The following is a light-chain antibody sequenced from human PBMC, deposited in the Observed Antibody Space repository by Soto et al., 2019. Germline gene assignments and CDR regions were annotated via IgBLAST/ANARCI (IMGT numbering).Light chain of an antibody. Sequence: QSVLTQQPSVSGAPGQRVTISCTGSSSNSGAGYDVHWYQQLPGTAPKLLIYGNSNRPSGVPDRFSGSKSGTSASLAITGLQAEDEADYYCQSYDSSLSGSRVFGGGTKVTVL. CDR2: GNS. CDR1: SSNSGAGYD. V-gene: IGLV1-40*01. J-gene: IGLJ2*01. CDR3: QSYDSSLSGSRV.